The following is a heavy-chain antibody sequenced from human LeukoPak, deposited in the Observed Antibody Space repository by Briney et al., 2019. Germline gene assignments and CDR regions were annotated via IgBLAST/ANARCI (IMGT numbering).Heavy chain of an antibody. CDR3: ARGGLELDY. CDR2: IYHSGST. CDR1: GGSISSGGYS. Sequence: SQTLSLTCAVSGGSISSGGYSWSWIRQPPGKGLEWIGYIYHSGSTYYNPSLKSRVTISVDRSKNQFSLKLNSVTAADTAVYYCARGGLELDYWGQGTLATVSS. D-gene: IGHD1-7*01. V-gene: IGHV4-30-2*01. J-gene: IGHJ4*02.